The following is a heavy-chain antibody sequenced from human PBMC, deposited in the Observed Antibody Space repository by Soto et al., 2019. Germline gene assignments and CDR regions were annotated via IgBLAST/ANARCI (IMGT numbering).Heavy chain of an antibody. J-gene: IGHJ4*02. Sequence: GGSLRLSCAASGFTFSIYWMSWVRHAPGKGLEWVANIKQDGSEKYYVDSVKGRFTISRDNAKNSLYLQMNSLRAEDTAVYYCARDTGNIYCSGGSCYGSRNDYFDYWGQGTLVTVSS. CDR3: ARDTGNIYCSGGSCYGSRNDYFDY. CDR2: IKQDGSEK. V-gene: IGHV3-7*01. CDR1: GFTFSIYW. D-gene: IGHD2-15*01.